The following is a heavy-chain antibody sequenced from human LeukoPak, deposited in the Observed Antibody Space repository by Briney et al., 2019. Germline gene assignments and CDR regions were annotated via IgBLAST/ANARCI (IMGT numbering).Heavy chain of an antibody. CDR1: AFTFSSYG. CDR2: IWYDGSNR. Sequence: PGKSLRLSCAASAFTFSSYGMHWVRQAPGEGLEWVAFIWYDGSNRDYADSVKGRFTISRDNFRNTLYLQMSSLRAEDTAVYYCATLGPTLGVATITYGMDVWGQGTTVTVSS. D-gene: IGHD5-12*01. V-gene: IGHV3-33*03. J-gene: IGHJ6*02. CDR3: ATLGPTLGVATITYGMDV.